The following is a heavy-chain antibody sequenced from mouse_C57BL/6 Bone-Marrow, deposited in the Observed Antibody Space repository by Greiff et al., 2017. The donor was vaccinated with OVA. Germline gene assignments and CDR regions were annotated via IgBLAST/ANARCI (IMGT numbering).Heavy chain of an antibody. CDR2: IDPENGDT. CDR3: TTFNWDGFDY. Sequence: VQLKQSGAELVRPGASVKLSCTASGFNIKDDYMHWVKQRPEQGLEWIGWIDPENGDTEYASKFQGKATITADTSSNTAYLQLSSLTSEDTAVYYCTTFNWDGFDYWGQGTTLTVSS. V-gene: IGHV14-4*01. J-gene: IGHJ2*01. D-gene: IGHD4-1*01. CDR1: GFNIKDDY.